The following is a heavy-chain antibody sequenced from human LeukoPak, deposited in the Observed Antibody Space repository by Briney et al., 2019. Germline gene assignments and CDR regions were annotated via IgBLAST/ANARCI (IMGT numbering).Heavy chain of an antibody. CDR2: ISGTGGST. J-gene: IGHJ3*02. CDR1: GFTVSSNY. V-gene: IGHV3-23*01. CDR3: ARVMDMIVVDDAFDI. D-gene: IGHD3-22*01. Sequence: PGGSLRLSCAASGFTVSSNYINWVRQAPGKGLEWVSAISGTGGSTYYADSVKGRFTISRDSSKNTLYLQMHSLRAEDTAVYYCARVMDMIVVDDAFDIWGQGTMVTVSS.